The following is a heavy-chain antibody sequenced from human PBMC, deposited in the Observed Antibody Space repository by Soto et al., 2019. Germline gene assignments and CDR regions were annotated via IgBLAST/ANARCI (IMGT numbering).Heavy chain of an antibody. CDR2: ISSSSSYI. CDR1: GFTFSSYS. D-gene: IGHD3-10*01. CDR3: ARDRLVRGVIIKLVQYNWFDP. V-gene: IGHV3-21*01. Sequence: GGSLRLSCAASGFTFSSYSMNWVRQAPGKGLEWVSSISSSSSYIYYADSVKGRFTISRDNAKNSLYLQMNSLRAEDTAVYYCARDRLVRGVIIKLVQYNWFDPWGQGTLVTVSS. J-gene: IGHJ5*01.